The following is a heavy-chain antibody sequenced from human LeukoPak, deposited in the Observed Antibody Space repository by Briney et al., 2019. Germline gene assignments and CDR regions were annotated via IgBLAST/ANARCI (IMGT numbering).Heavy chain of an antibody. CDR1: GFTFITYG. D-gene: IGHD5-24*01. V-gene: IGHV3-30*02. CDR3: AKGLDATPGDY. J-gene: IGHJ4*02. CDR2: IRYDVTNK. Sequence: GGSLRLSCAASGFTFITYGMHWVRQAPGKGLEWVAFIRYDVTNKYYADSVKGRFTISRDNSKNTLYLQMNSLRAEDTAVYYCAKGLDATPGDYWGQGTLVTVSS.